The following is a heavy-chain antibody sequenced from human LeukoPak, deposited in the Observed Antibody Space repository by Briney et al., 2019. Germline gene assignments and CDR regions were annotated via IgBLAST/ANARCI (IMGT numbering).Heavy chain of an antibody. Sequence: SETLSLTCTVSGGSFSNYYWSWIRQPAGKGLEWIGRIYTSGSTNYNPSVKSRVTMSVDTSNNQFPLKLTSVTAADTAVYYCASHPPHYYGMDVGAQGPTVTVSS. CDR1: GGSFSNYY. V-gene: IGHV4-4*07. CDR3: ASHPPHYYGMDV. J-gene: IGHJ6*02. CDR2: IYTSGST.